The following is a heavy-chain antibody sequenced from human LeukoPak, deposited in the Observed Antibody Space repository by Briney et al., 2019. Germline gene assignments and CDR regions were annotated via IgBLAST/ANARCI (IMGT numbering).Heavy chain of an antibody. D-gene: IGHD3-3*01. CDR2: IYTSGST. V-gene: IGHV4-61*02. J-gene: IGHJ5*02. Sequence: PSEALSLTCTVSGGSISGGSYYWSWIRQPAGKGLEWIGRIYTSGSTNYNPSPKTRVTIPVDTSKNQFSLKLSSVTAAETAVYYCARGQVASVTVFGVVTYCFDPRGQGTLVTVSS. CDR1: GGSISGGSYY. CDR3: ARGQVASVTVFGVVTYCFDP.